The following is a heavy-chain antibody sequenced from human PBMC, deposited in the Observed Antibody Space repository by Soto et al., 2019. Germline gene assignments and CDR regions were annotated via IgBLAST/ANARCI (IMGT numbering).Heavy chain of an antibody. J-gene: IGHJ4*02. V-gene: IGHV5-51*01. Sequence: GESLKISCQGSGYSFIDYWIGWVRQMPGKGLEWMGVIYPGDSDTRYSPSFQGQVTISADKSISTAYLQWSSLKASDTAMYYCARLYTSGSFDFWGPGTLVTVSS. CDR3: ARLYTSGSFDF. CDR2: IYPGDSDT. D-gene: IGHD6-19*01. CDR1: GYSFIDYW.